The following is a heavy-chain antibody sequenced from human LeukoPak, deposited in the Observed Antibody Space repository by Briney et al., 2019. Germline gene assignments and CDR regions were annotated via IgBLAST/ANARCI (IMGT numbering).Heavy chain of an antibody. CDR1: GYTFTSYY. Sequence: ASVKVSCKASGYTFTSYYMHWVRQAPGQGLEWMGIINPSGGSTSYAQKFQGRVTMTRDTSTSTVYMELSGLTSEDTAVYYCARPPGNCGGAAKRPGSCYYWYFDLWGRGTLVTVSS. CDR3: ARPPGNCGGAAKRPGSCYYWYFDL. D-gene: IGHD2-21*01. V-gene: IGHV1-46*01. CDR2: INPSGGST. J-gene: IGHJ2*01.